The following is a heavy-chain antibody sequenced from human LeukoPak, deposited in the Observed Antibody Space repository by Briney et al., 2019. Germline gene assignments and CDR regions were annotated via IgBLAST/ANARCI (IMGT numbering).Heavy chain of an antibody. CDR2: MNPNSGNT. Sequence: ASVKVSCKASGYTFTSYDINWVRQATGQGLEWMGWMNPNSGNTGYAQKFRGRVTMTRNTSISTAYMELSSLRSEDTAVYYCARHHYDFWSGTNWFDPWGQGTLVTVSS. CDR3: ARHHYDFWSGTNWFDP. CDR1: GYTFTSYD. V-gene: IGHV1-8*01. J-gene: IGHJ5*02. D-gene: IGHD3-3*01.